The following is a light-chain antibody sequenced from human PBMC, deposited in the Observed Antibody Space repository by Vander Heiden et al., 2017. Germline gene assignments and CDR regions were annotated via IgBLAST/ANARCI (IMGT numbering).Light chain of an antibody. J-gene: IGLJ1*01. CDR1: RSVVGGYNY. V-gene: IGLV2-14*01. CDR3: SSYTSSSTLYV. CDR2: EVS. Sequence: QSALTQPAPVSVSPGQSITISCTGTRSVVGGYNYVSWYQQHPGKAPKLMIYEVSNRPSGVSNRFSGSKSGNTASLTISGLQAEDEADYYCSSYTSSSTLYVFGTGTKVTVL.